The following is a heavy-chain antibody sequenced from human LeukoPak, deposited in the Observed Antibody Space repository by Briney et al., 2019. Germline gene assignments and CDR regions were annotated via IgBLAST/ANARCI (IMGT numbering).Heavy chain of an antibody. J-gene: IGHJ4*02. D-gene: IGHD6-13*01. Sequence: GGSLRLSCAASGFTVSSNYMSWVRQAPGKGLEWVSLIYSGGSTYYADSVKGRFTISRDNSKNTLYLQMNSLRAEDTAVYYCVKVSGMYSSSWPTDIWGQGTLVTVSS. CDR3: VKVSGMYSSSWPTDI. CDR2: IYSGGST. CDR1: GFTVSSNY. V-gene: IGHV3-53*01.